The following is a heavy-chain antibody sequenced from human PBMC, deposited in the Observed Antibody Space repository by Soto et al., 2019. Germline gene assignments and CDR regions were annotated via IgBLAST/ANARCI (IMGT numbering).Heavy chain of an antibody. V-gene: IGHV1-69*06. CDR1: GDTFSSYS. Sequence: SVKVSCKASGDTFSSYSITWVRQASGQGLEWMGGIIPVFGSANYAQKFQGRVTITADKSTSTAYMELSSLRSEDTAVYYCASGAVVVPAAMGGDYYYGMDVWGQGTTVTVSS. CDR3: ASGAVVVPAAMGGDYYYGMDV. CDR2: IIPVFGSA. J-gene: IGHJ6*02. D-gene: IGHD2-2*01.